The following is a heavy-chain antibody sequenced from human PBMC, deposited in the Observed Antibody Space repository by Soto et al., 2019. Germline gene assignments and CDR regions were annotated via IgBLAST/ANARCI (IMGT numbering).Heavy chain of an antibody. CDR1: GVSISSGTYS. V-gene: IGHV4-30-2*01. Sequence: SETLSLTCAVSGVSISSGTYSWSWIRQPPGKGLEWVGYISHRGNTYYNSSLRSRVAISLDTSKNQFSLSLSSVTAADTAVYYCARDNGCSGGRCFNWFDPWGQGALVTVSS. CDR2: ISHRGNT. J-gene: IGHJ5*02. CDR3: ARDNGCSGGRCFNWFDP. D-gene: IGHD2-15*01.